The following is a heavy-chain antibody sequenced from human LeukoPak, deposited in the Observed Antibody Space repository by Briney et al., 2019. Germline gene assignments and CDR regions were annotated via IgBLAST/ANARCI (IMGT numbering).Heavy chain of an antibody. CDR3: ARPSTLVRGFAPYGMDV. CDR1: GYSFTSYW. Sequence: GESLRISCKGSGYSFTSYWITWVRQMPGKGLEWMGRIDPSDSYTNYSPSFQGHVTISIDKSLSTAYLQWSSLKASDTAMYYCARPSTLVRGFAPYGMDVWGQGTTVSVS. CDR2: IDPSDSYT. D-gene: IGHD3-10*01. V-gene: IGHV5-10-1*01. J-gene: IGHJ6*02.